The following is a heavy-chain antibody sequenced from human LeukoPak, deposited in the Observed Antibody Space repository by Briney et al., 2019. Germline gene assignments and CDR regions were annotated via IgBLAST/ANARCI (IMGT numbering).Heavy chain of an antibody. J-gene: IGHJ5*02. CDR2: ISSSTRYI. CDR3: ARDILTGYYRRGNWFDP. D-gene: IGHD3-9*01. V-gene: IGHV3-21*01. CDR1: GFTFDDYG. Sequence: PGGSLRLSCAASGFTFDDYGMSWVRQAPGKGLEWVSSISSSTRYIHYADSVKGRFTISRDNAKNSLYLQMNSLRAEDTAVYYCARDILTGYYRRGNWFDPWGQGTLVTVSS.